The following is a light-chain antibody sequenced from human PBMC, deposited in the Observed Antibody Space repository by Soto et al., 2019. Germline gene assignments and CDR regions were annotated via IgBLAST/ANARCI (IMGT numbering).Light chain of an antibody. J-gene: IGKJ1*01. CDR3: QQYNSYS. V-gene: IGKV1-9*01. CDR1: QVISSF. Sequence: EIQLTQSPSFLSASAGDRVTITCRASQVISSFLAWYQQKPGRAPKLLIYAASTLQSGVPSRFSGSGSGTEFTLTITSLQPEDFATYYCQQYNSYSFGQGTKVDIK. CDR2: AAS.